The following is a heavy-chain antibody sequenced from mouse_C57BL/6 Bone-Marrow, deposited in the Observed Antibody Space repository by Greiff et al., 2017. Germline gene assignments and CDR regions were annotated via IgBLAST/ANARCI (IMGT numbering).Heavy chain of an antibody. CDR2: INPGSGGT. V-gene: IGHV1-54*01. Sequence: VQRVESGAELVRPGTSVKVSCKASGYAFTNYLIEWVKQRPGQGLEWIGVINPGSGGTNYNEKFKGKATLTADKSSSTAYMQLSSLTSEDSAVYFCARGIYYYGSSYDHYYAMDYWGQGTSVTVSS. CDR3: ARGIYYYGSSYDHYYAMDY. J-gene: IGHJ4*01. CDR1: GYAFTNYL. D-gene: IGHD1-1*01.